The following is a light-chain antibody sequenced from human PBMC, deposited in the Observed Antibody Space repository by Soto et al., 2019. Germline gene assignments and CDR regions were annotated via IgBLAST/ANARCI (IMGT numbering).Light chain of an antibody. CDR1: QYIYNW. J-gene: IGKJ1*01. V-gene: IGKV1-5*01. CDR2: DAS. CDR3: QQYNTYRS. Sequence: DIQMTQSPSTLSASVGDRVTITCRGSQYIYNWLAWYQQAPGKAPKLLIYDASTLHSGVPPRFSGSGSGTDFTLTITSLQPDDFATYYCQQYNTYRSFGQGTRVEIK.